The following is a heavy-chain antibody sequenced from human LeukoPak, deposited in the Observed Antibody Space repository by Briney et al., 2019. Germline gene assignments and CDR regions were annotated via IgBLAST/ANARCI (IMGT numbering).Heavy chain of an antibody. J-gene: IGHJ4*02. Sequence: PSETLSLTCTVSGGSVSSYYWSGIRQPPGKGLEWIGYIYYSGSTNYNPSLKSRVTISVDTSKNQFSLNLSSVTAADTAIYYCARDYRYSSGWSFDYWGQGTLVTVSS. CDR2: IYYSGST. CDR1: GGSVSSYY. CDR3: ARDYRYSSGWSFDY. D-gene: IGHD6-19*01. V-gene: IGHV4-59*02.